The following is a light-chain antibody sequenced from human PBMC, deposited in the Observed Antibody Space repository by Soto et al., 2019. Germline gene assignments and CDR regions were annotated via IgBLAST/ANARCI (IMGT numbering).Light chain of an antibody. CDR3: AAWDDSLNGPHVV. Sequence: HSVLTQPPSASGTPGQRVTISCSGSASNIGSNTVNWYQQLPETAPKLLIYSNNQRPSGVPDRFSGSKSGTSASLAISGLHSEDEADYYCAAWDDSLNGPHVVFGGGTKLTVL. J-gene: IGLJ2*01. V-gene: IGLV1-44*01. CDR1: ASNIGSNT. CDR2: SNN.